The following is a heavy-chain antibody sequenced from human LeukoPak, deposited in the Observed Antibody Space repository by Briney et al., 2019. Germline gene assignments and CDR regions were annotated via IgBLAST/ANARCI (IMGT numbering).Heavy chain of an antibody. J-gene: IGHJ4*02. D-gene: IGHD2-2*01. Sequence: PGGSLRLSCAVSGFTFSSDGMHWVRQAPGKGLGWVAFIRIDGSNRYYPDSVKGRFTIPRDNSKNTLYLQMNSLRADDTAVYYCAKDKSRYCTSTTCFGIFDYWGQGTLVTVSS. CDR3: AKDKSRYCTSTTCFGIFDY. CDR2: IRIDGSNR. V-gene: IGHV3-30*02. CDR1: GFTFSSDG.